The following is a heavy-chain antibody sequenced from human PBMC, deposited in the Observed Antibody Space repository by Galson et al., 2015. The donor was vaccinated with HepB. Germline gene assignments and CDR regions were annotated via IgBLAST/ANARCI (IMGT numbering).Heavy chain of an antibody. V-gene: IGHV3-30-3*01. CDR1: GFSLSSYA. Sequence: SLRLSCAASGFSLSSYAMHWVRQAPGKGLEWVAVISFDGSNKFYADSVKGRITISKDNSKNTMYLQMNSVRPEDTAGYYCARVTFEGYCSGGSCYPDHWGQGTLVTVSS. CDR2: ISFDGSNK. CDR3: ARVTFEGYCSGGSCYPDH. D-gene: IGHD2-15*01. J-gene: IGHJ4*02.